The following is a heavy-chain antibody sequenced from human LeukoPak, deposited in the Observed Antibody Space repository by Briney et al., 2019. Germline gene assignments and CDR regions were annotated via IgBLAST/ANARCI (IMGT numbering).Heavy chain of an antibody. J-gene: IGHJ5*02. Sequence: GGSLRLSCAASGFTFSSYAMSWVRQAPGKGLEWVSAISSSSSTIYYADSVKGRFTISRDNAKDSLYLQMNSLRAEDTAVYYCARPYYGSGSSNWFDPWGQGTLVTVSS. CDR1: GFTFSSYA. CDR2: ISSSSSTI. V-gene: IGHV3-48*01. CDR3: ARPYYGSGSSNWFDP. D-gene: IGHD3-10*01.